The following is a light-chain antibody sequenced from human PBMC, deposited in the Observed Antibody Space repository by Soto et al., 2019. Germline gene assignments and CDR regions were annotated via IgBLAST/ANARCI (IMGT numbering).Light chain of an antibody. Sequence: DIQMTQSPSTLSGSVGGRVTITCRASQTISSWLAWYQQKPGKAPKLLIYKASTLKSGVPSRFSGSGSGTEFTLTISSLQTDDFATYYCQQYNSYSEAFGRGTKVDIK. CDR1: QTISSW. CDR3: QQYNSYSEA. J-gene: IGKJ4*02. CDR2: KAS. V-gene: IGKV1-5*03.